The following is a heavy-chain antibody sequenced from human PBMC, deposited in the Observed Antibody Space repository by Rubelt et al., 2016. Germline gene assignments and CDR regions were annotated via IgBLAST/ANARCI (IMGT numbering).Heavy chain of an antibody. J-gene: IGHJ6*02. CDR2: GET. Sequence: GETIYAQKFQGRVTMTGDTSTDTAYMELSSLRSEDTAVYYCATDYYDSSEYYGMDVWGQGTTVTVSS. D-gene: IGHD3-22*01. V-gene: IGHV1-24*01. CDR3: ATDYYDSSEYYGMDV.